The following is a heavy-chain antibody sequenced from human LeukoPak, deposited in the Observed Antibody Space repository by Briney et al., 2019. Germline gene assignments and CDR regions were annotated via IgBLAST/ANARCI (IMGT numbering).Heavy chain of an antibody. CDR1: GYTFTGYY. CDR3: ARDFKGYSSGWLFFHY. Sequence: ASVKVSCKASGYTFTGYYLHWVRQAPGQGLEWMGWINPNNGDTNYAQKFQGRVTMTRDTSISTAYMELSRLKSDDRAVYYCARDFKGYSSGWLFFHYWGQGTLVTVSS. D-gene: IGHD6-19*01. CDR2: INPNNGDT. J-gene: IGHJ4*02. V-gene: IGHV1-2*02.